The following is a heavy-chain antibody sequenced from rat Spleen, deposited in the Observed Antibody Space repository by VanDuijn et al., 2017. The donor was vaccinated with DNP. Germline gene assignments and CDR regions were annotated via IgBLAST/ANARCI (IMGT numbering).Heavy chain of an antibody. CDR2: INFTGYIT. J-gene: IGHJ2*01. Sequence: EVQLVESGGGLVQPGRSLKLSCAASGFTFSDYYMAWVRQAPTKGLEWVAYINFTGYITYYRDPVKGRFSISRDNAKSTLYLQMISLRSEDMATYYCARHVLPLRVWDYWGQGVMVTVSS. CDR1: GFTFSDYY. CDR3: ARHVLPLRVWDY. D-gene: IGHD4-1*01. V-gene: IGHV5-22*01.